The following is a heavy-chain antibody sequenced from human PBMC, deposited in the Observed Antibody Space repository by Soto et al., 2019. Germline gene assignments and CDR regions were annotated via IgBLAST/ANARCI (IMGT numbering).Heavy chain of an antibody. D-gene: IGHD3-22*01. CDR1: GGTFSSYA. V-gene: IGHV1-69*01. Sequence: QVQLVQSGAEVKKPGSSVKVSCKASGGTFSSYAISWVRQAPGQGLEWMGGIIPIFGTANYAQKFQGRVTITADESTSTAYMEVSSLRSEDTAVYYCARSVMYYYDSSGPRDYYYYYGMDVWGQGTTVTVSS. CDR3: ARSVMYYYDSSGPRDYYYYYGMDV. J-gene: IGHJ6*02. CDR2: IIPIFGTA.